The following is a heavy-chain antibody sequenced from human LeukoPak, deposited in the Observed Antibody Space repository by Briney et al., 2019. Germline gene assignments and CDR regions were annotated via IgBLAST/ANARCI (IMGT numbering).Heavy chain of an antibody. CDR1: GYTFTSYY. J-gene: IGHJ3*02. CDR3: ARESLGASGLRYFDWLLAKPPDAFDI. D-gene: IGHD3-9*01. CDR2: INPSGGST. Sequence: ASVKVSCKASGYTFTSYYMHWVRQAPGQGLEWMGIINPSGGSTSYAQKFQGRVTMTTDTSTSTAYMELRSLRSDDTAVYYCARESLGASGLRYFDWLLAKPPDAFDIWGQGTMVTVSS. V-gene: IGHV1-46*01.